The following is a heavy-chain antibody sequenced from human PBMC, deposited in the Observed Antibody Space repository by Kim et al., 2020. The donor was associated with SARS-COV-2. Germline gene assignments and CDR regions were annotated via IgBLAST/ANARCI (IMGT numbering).Heavy chain of an antibody. V-gene: IGHV4-4*07. CDR1: GGSISTYY. CDR3: ARGNLGSSSDYFDY. CDR2: LYTTGST. Sequence: SETLSLTCTVSGGSISTYYWSWIRQPAGKGLEWIGRLYTTGSTKYNPSFRSRVTMSVDTSKNQFSLKLNSVTAADTAIYYCARGNLGSSSDYFDYWGQG. D-gene: IGHD7-27*01. J-gene: IGHJ4*02.